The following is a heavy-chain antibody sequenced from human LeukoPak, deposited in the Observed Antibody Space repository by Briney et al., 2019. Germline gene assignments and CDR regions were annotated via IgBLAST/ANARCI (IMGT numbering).Heavy chain of an antibody. CDR1: GFTFSSYG. CDR3: ARGCATNPLWFGGRYYYYMDV. J-gene: IGHJ6*03. Sequence: GGSLRLSCAASGFTFSSYGMHWVRQAPGKGLEWVAFIRYDGSNKYYADSVKGRFTISRDNSKNTLYLQMNSLRAEDTAVYYCARGCATNPLWFGGRYYYYMDVWGKGTTVTVSS. V-gene: IGHV3-30*02. CDR2: IRYDGSNK. D-gene: IGHD3-10*01.